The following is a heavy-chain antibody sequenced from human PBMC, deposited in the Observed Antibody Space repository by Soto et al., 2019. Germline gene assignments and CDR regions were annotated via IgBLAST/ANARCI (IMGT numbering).Heavy chain of an antibody. CDR1: GLTLSKYD. D-gene: IGHD6-13*01. CDR3: ANDQVSTWYERGY. V-gene: IGHV3-23*01. J-gene: IGHJ4*02. CDR2: ISGSGGST. Sequence: GGTLRLSSAAPGLTLSKYDVTCVGQAQGKELEWVSTISGSGGSTYYADSVKGRFTISRDNSKNTLYLQMNSLRAEDTAVYYCANDQVSTWYERGYCGLGTL.